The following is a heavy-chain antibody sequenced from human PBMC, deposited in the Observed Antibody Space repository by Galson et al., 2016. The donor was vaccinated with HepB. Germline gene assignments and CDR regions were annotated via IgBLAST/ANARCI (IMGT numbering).Heavy chain of an antibody. J-gene: IGHJ4*02. CDR2: ISYDGSNK. CDR1: GFTFSRYG. D-gene: IGHD3-22*01. V-gene: IGHV3-30*18. Sequence: SLRLSCAASGFTFSRYGMHWVRQGPGKGLDWVAVISYDGSNKYYADSVKGRFAISRDNSKNTLYLQMNSLRAEDTAVYYCAKASDYSGYYYFDYWGQGTLVTVSS. CDR3: AKASDYSGYYYFDY.